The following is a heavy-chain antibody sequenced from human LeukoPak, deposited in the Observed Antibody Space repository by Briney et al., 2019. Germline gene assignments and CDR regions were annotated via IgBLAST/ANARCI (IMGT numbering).Heavy chain of an antibody. CDR3: TRDGALVPGKNF. D-gene: IGHD6-19*01. J-gene: IGHJ4*02. CDR1: GFTFSDYY. Sequence: GGSLRLSCAASGFTFSDYYMSWIRQAPGKGLEWVSYISYSGSTLYYADSVKGRFTMSRDNAKNSVYLQMNSLRAEDTAVYYCTRDGALVPGKNFWGQGTLVTVPS. CDR2: ISYSGSTL. V-gene: IGHV3-11*04.